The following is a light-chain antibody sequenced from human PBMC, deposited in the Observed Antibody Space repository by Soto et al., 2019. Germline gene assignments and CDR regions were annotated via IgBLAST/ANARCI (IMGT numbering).Light chain of an antibody. CDR3: HQYNTYSPWT. CDR1: HSISKW. V-gene: IGKV1-5*01. CDR2: DAS. Sequence: DIQMTQSPSTLSASVGDRVTITCRASHSISKWLAWYQQKPGKAPKLLIYDASSLGSGVPSRFSGSGSGTEFTITISSLQPGDFATYYCHQYNTYSPWTFGQGTKVEIK. J-gene: IGKJ1*01.